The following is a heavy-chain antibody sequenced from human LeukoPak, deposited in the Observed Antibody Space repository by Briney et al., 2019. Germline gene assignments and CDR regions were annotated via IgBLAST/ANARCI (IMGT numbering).Heavy chain of an antibody. V-gene: IGHV4-59*01. CDR2: IYYSGSN. Sequence: SKTLSLTCTVSGGSISSYYWHWIRQPPGKGLEWIGYIYYSGSNNYNPSLKSRVTISVDTSKNQFSLKLSSVTAADTAVYYCARVDGDYVYYFDYWGQGTLVTVSS. CDR3: ARVDGDYVYYFDY. CDR1: GGSISSYY. J-gene: IGHJ4*02. D-gene: IGHD4-17*01.